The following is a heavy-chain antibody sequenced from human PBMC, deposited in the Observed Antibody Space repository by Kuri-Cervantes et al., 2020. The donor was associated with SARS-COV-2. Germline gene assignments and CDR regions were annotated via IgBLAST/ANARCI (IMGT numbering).Heavy chain of an antibody. J-gene: IGHJ6*02. CDR3: ARFGSITIFGVPPPLGYYYYGMDV. Sequence: ASVKVSCKASGYTFTSYGISWVRQAPGQGLEWMGWISAYNGNTNYAQKLQGRVTMTTDTSTSTAYMELRSLRSDDTAVYHRARFGSITIFGVPPPLGYYYYGMDVWGQGTTVTVSS. V-gene: IGHV1-18*01. CDR1: GYTFTSYG. D-gene: IGHD3-3*01. CDR2: ISAYNGNT.